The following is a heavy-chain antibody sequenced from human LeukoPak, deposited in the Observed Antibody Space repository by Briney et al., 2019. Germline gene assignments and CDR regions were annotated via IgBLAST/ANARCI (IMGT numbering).Heavy chain of an antibody. V-gene: IGHV1-69*13. D-gene: IGHD3-3*01. CDR2: IIPIFGTA. J-gene: IGHJ3*02. Sequence: SVKVSCKASGGTFSSYAISWVRQAPGQGLEWMGGIIPIFGTANYAQKFQGRVTITADESTSTAYMELSSLRSEDTAVYYCARFTGYVRLLEWSGDAFDIWGQGTMVTVSS. CDR3: ARFTGYVRLLEWSGDAFDI. CDR1: GGTFSSYA.